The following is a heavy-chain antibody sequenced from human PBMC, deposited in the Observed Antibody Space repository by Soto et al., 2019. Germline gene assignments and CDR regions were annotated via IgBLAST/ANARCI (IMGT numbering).Heavy chain of an antibody. D-gene: IGHD3-10*01. J-gene: IGHJ4*02. CDR1: GYSFINYG. V-gene: IGHV1-18*01. Sequence: ASVKVSCKGSGYSFINYGISWVRQAPGQGLEWMGWISVYNGNTNYAQNLQGRVTMATDTSTSTAYMELRSLGSDDTAVYYCVRDLDGSGSYYTDYWGLGTLVTVSS. CDR3: VRDLDGSGSYYTDY. CDR2: ISVYNGNT.